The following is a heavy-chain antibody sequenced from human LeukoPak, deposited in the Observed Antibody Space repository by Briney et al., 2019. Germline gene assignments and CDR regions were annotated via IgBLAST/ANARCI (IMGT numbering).Heavy chain of an antibody. CDR1: GFTFGDYA. CDR2: IRSKAYGGTT. CDR3: TSWYYDSSAH. Sequence: GGSLRLSCTASGFTFGDYAMSWVRQAPGKGLEWVGFIRSKAYGGTTEYAASVKGRFTISRDDSKSIAYLQMNSLKTEDTAVYYRTSWYYDSSAHWGQGTLVTVSS. V-gene: IGHV3-49*04. J-gene: IGHJ4*02. D-gene: IGHD3-22*01.